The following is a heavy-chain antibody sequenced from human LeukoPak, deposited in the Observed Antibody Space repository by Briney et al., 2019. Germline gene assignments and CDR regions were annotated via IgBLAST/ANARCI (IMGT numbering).Heavy chain of an antibody. D-gene: IGHD7-27*01. CDR1: GYTFTGYY. V-gene: IGHV1-2*02. CDR3: ARDGNWGSLRGAFDI. Sequence: ASVKVSCKASGYTFTGYYLHWVRQAPGQGLEWMGWINPNRGGSNYAQKFQGRVTMTRDTSISTDYMELSRLRSDDTAVYYCARDGNWGSLRGAFDIWGQGTIVSVSS. J-gene: IGHJ3*02. CDR2: INPNRGGS.